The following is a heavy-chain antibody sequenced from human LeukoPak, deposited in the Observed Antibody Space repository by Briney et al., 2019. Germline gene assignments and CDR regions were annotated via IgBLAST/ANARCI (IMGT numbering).Heavy chain of an antibody. CDR1: GGTFSSDT. V-gene: IGHV1-69*13. J-gene: IGHJ4*02. CDR2: FIPIFATT. CDR3: ARHQEAAAASGYFDY. Sequence: SVKVSCKASGGTFSSDTISWVRQAPGQSLGWMGGFIPIFATTHFAQKFRDRVTFTADDSTGTAYMELSSLRSDDTAMYYCARHQEAAAASGYFDYWGQGTLVTVSS. D-gene: IGHD6-13*01.